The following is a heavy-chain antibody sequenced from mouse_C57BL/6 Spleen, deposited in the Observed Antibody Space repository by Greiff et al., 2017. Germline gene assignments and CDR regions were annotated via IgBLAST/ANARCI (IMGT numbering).Heavy chain of an antibody. D-gene: IGHD2-13*01. V-gene: IGHV1-85*01. J-gene: IGHJ2*01. CDR3: AVGEGFGY. Sequence: VQVVESGPELVKPGASVKLSCKASGYTFTSYAINWVKQRPGQGLEWIGWIYPRDGSTKYNEKFKGKATLTVDTSSSTAYMELHSLTSEDSAVDFCAVGEGFGYWGQGTTLTVSS. CDR2: IYPRDGST. CDR1: GYTFTSYA.